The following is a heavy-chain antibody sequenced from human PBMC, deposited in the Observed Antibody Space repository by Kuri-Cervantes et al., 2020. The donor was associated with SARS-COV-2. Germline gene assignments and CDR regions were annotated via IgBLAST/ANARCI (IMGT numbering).Heavy chain of an antibody. Sequence: GESLKISCAASGFTFSSYSMNWVRQAPGKGLEWVSSISSSSSYIYYADSVKGRFTISRDNAKNSLYLQMNSLRAEDTAVYYCARDAWAQKTTVNWFDPWGQGTLVTVSS. V-gene: IGHV3-21*01. CDR3: ARDAWAQKTTVNWFDP. CDR2: ISSSSSYI. J-gene: IGHJ5*02. CDR1: GFTFSSYS. D-gene: IGHD4-11*01.